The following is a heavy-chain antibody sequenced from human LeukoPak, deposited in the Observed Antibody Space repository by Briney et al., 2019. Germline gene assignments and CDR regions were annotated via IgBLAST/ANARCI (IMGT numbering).Heavy chain of an antibody. V-gene: IGHV3-21*01. CDR1: GFTFSSYS. CDR2: IISSSSYI. D-gene: IGHD6-19*01. J-gene: IGHJ4*02. CDR3: ARDRPGGWYWDY. Sequence: PGGSLRLSCAASGFTFSSYSVNWVRQDPGKGLEWVSCIISSSSYIHYADSVKGRFTISRDNAKNSLYLQMNSLRAEDTAVYYCARDRPGGWYWDYWGQGTLVTVSS.